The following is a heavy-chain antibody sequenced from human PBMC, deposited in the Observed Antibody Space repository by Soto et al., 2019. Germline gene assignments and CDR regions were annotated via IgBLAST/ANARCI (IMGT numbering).Heavy chain of an antibody. J-gene: IGHJ6*03. CDR2: INHSGST. CDR1: GGSFSGYY. D-gene: IGHD3-3*01. CDR3: ARGRRFNTIFGVVPYYYYMDV. Sequence: PSETLSLTCAVYGGSFSGYYWSWIRQPPGKGLEWIGEINHSGSTNYNPSLRSRVTISVDTSKNQFSLKLSSVTAADTAVYYCARGRRFNTIFGVVPYYYYMDVWGKGPTVTVSS. V-gene: IGHV4-34*01.